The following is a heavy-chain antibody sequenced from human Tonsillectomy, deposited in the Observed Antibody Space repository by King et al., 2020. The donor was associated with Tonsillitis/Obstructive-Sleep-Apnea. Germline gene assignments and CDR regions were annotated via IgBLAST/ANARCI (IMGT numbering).Heavy chain of an antibody. CDR3: ADGYCGGDCYDAYYMDV. CDR1: GYSFNSYW. D-gene: IGHD2-21*01. CDR2: IYPDDSDT. J-gene: IGHJ6*03. V-gene: IGHV5-51*01. Sequence: EQLVQSGAEVKKPGESLKISCQASGYSFNSYWIGWVRQMSGKGLQLMGIIYPDDSDTRYSPSFQGQVTISADKSIPTAYLQWSRLKASDTAMYYCADGYCGGDCYDAYYMDVWGKGTTVTVSS.